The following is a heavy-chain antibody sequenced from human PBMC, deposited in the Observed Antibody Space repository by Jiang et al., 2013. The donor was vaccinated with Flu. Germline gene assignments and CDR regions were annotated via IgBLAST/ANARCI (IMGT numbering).Heavy chain of an antibody. CDR3: ARDGNPVRTILNWFDP. D-gene: IGHD1-1*01. V-gene: IGHV7-4-1*02. Sequence: SGYTFTSYAMNWVRQAPGQGLEWMGWINTNTGNPTYAQGFTGRFVFSLDTSVSTAYLQISSLKAEDTAVYYCARDGNPVRTILNWFDPWGQGTLVTVSS. CDR1: GYTFTSYA. CDR2: INTNTGNP. J-gene: IGHJ5*02.